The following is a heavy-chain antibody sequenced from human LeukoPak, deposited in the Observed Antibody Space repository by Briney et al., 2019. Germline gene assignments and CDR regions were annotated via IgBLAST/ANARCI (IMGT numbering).Heavy chain of an antibody. CDR3: ARRRDGYNYGFWFDP. CDR2: IYYSGST. D-gene: IGHD5-24*01. J-gene: IGHJ5*02. CDR1: GGSISSSSYY. Sequence: SETLSLTCTVSGGSISSSSYYWGWIRQPPGKGLEWIGSIYYSGSTYYNPSLKSRVTISVDTSKNQFSLKLSSVTAADTAVYYCARRRDGYNYGFWFDPWGQGTLVTVSS. V-gene: IGHV4-39*07.